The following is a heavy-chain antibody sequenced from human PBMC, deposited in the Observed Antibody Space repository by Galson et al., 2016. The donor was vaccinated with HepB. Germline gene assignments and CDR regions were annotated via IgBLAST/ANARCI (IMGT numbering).Heavy chain of an antibody. J-gene: IGHJ4*02. CDR1: GYNFIDYY. D-gene: IGHD2-2*03. CDR2: ISPGSGST. V-gene: IGHV1-46*01. CDR3: VREPSGWMGFDY. Sequence: SVKVSCKVSGYNFIDYYLHWVRQAPGQGLEWMGRISPGSGSTGYAQKFQGRVTLTGDTSTSTVYMELTSLTSDDAAVYYCVREPSGWMGFDYWGRGVLGTVS.